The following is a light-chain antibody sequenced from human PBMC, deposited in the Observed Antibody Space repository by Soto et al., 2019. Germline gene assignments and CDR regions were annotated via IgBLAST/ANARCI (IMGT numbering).Light chain of an antibody. Sequence: QSALTQPASVSGSPGQSITISCTGTSSDVGSYNYVSWYQQHPGKAPKLMIYEVSNRPSGVSNRFSGSKSGNAASLTISGLQAEDEANYCCSSYRSISTRVFGGGTQLTVL. CDR1: SSDVGSYNY. CDR3: SSYRSISTRV. J-gene: IGLJ3*02. CDR2: EVS. V-gene: IGLV2-14*01.